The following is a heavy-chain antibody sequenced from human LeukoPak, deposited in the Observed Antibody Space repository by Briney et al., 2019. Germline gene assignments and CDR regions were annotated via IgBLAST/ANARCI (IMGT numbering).Heavy chain of an antibody. CDR3: ARVARPRTILTYAFDI. Sequence: PGGSLRLSCVVSGFTFDEYSMQWVRQAPGKGLEWVSVIEWNGGRTYHADSVKGRFTISRDNAKNSLFLQMNSLRAEDTALYYCARVARPRTILTYAFDIWGQGTMVTVSS. D-gene: IGHD5-24*01. V-gene: IGHV3-20*04. CDR1: GFTFDEYS. CDR2: IEWNGGRT. J-gene: IGHJ3*02.